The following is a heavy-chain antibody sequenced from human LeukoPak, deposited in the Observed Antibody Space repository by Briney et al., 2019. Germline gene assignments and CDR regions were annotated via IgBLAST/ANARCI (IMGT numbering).Heavy chain of an antibody. CDR2: ISGSGGST. CDR1: GFTFSSYA. J-gene: IGHJ4*02. CDR3: AKGGWGYSGYGPTYYFDY. Sequence: GGSLRLSCAASGFTFSSYAMSWVRQAPGKGLEWVSAISGSGGSTYYADSVNGRFTISRDNSKNTPYLQMNSLRAEDTAVYYCAKGGWGYSGYGPTYYFDYWGQGTLVTVSS. V-gene: IGHV3-23*01. D-gene: IGHD5-12*01.